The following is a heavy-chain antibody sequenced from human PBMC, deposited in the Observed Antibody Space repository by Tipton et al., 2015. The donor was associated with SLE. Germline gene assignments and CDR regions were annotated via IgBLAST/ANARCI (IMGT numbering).Heavy chain of an antibody. CDR1: GGSISTYY. J-gene: IGHJ4*02. CDR3: ARFPYRWGFLDRGYFDY. D-gene: IGHD3/OR15-3a*01. V-gene: IGHV4-59*01. Sequence: TLSLTCTVSGGSISTYYWSWIRQPPGKGLEWIGYINNSGSTNYNPSLKSRVTISVDTSKNQFSLKLSSVTAADTAVYYCARFPYRWGFLDRGYFDYWGQGTLVTVSS. CDR2: INNSGST.